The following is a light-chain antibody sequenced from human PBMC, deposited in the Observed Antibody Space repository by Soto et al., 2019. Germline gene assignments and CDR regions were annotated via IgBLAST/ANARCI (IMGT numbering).Light chain of an antibody. V-gene: IGKV3-11*01. J-gene: IGKJ1*01. CDR3: QQRSNWPST. Sequence: EIVLTQSPATLSLSPGERATLSCRASQSVSSYLAWYQQKPGQAPRLLIFDASSRATGIPARFSGSGSGTDFTLTISSLEPGDFAVYDCQQRSNWPSTFGQGTKVEIK. CDR1: QSVSSY. CDR2: DAS.